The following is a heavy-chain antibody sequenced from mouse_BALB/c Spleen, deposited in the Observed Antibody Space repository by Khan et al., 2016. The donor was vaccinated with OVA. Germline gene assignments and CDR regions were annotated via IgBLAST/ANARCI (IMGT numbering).Heavy chain of an antibody. CDR2: IGPGSSNT. D-gene: IGHD1-1*01. CDR3: ARDNYYGSSCYAMDY. CDR1: GYTFTSYW. Sequence: DLVKPGTSVKLSCKASGYTFTSYWINWIKQRPGQGLEWIGRIGPGSSNTYYNEMFKGKAALTVDTSSSIAYIQLSSLSSEDSAVYFCARDNYYGSSCYAMDYWGQGTSVTVSS. V-gene: IGHV1S41*01. J-gene: IGHJ4*01.